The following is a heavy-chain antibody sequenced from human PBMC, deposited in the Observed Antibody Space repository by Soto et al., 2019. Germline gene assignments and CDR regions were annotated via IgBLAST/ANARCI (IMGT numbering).Heavy chain of an antibody. CDR2: ISYDGSNK. V-gene: IGHV3-30-3*01. Sequence: ILSCAASGFTFSSYAMHWVRQAPGKGLEWVAVISYDGSNKYYADSVKGRFTISRDNSKNTLYLQMNSLRAEDTAVYYCARDAAAGAYFDYWGQGTLVTVYS. D-gene: IGHD6-13*01. CDR1: GFTFSSYA. CDR3: ARDAAAGAYFDY. J-gene: IGHJ4*02.